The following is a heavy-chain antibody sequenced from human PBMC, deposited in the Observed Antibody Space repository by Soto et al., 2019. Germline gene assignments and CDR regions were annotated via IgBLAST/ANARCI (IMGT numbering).Heavy chain of an antibody. CDR1: GFTFSSYG. CDR3: AKAGDCSGGSCYPPEGYFDY. J-gene: IGHJ4*02. V-gene: IGHV3-30*18. Sequence: GGSLRLSCAASGFTFSSYGMHWVRQAPGKGLEWVAVISYDGSNKYYADSVKGRFTISRDNSKNTLYLQMNSLRAEDTALYYCAKAGDCSGGSCYPPEGYFDYWGQGTLVTVSS. CDR2: ISYDGSNK. D-gene: IGHD2-15*01.